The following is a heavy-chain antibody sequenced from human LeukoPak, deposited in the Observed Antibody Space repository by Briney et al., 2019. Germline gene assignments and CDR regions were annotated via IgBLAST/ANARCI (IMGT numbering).Heavy chain of an antibody. V-gene: IGHV3-30*04. Sequence: GGSLRLSCAASGFTFSSYAIHWVRQAPGKGLEWVAVISYDGSSKYYADSVKGRFTISRDNSKNTLCLRMNSLRAEDTAVYYCAKGGRGSGSYSLNYFDYWGQGTLVTVSS. D-gene: IGHD3-10*01. J-gene: IGHJ4*02. CDR1: GFTFSSYA. CDR3: AKGGRGSGSYSLNYFDY. CDR2: ISYDGSSK.